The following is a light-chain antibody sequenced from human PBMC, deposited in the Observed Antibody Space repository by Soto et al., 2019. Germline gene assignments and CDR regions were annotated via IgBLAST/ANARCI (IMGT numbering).Light chain of an antibody. CDR2: EVS. CDR1: SSDVGGYNS. Sequence: QSALTQPASVSGSPGQSIAISCTGTSSDVGGYNSVSWYQQLPGKAPKLLVSEVSNRPSGVSHRLSGSKSGNTASLTSSGQQPEDEAAYYCSSYRTGGPFVFGTGTKVNVL. J-gene: IGLJ1*01. CDR3: SSYRTGGPFV. V-gene: IGLV2-14*01.